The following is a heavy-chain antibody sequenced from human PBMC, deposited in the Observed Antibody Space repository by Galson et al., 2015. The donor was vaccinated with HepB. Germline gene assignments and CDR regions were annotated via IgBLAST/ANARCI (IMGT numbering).Heavy chain of an antibody. CDR2: VNWKSGNI. D-gene: IGHD2-21*01. V-gene: IGHV3-9*01. CDR1: GFTFDDYA. Sequence: SLRLSCAPSGFTFDDYAMHWVRQAPGKGLEWVSGVNWKSGNIGYADSVKGRFTISRDNAKTSLYLQMNSLRAEDTAVYYCAKVTIPFLWGQGTLVTASS. J-gene: IGHJ4*02. CDR3: AKVTIPFL.